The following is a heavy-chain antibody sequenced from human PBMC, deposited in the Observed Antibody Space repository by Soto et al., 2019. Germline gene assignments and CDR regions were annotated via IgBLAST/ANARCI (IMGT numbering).Heavy chain of an antibody. Sequence: SGGSLRLSCAASGFTFSSYGMHWVRQAPGKGLEWVAVISYDGSNKYYADSVKGRFTISRDNSKNTLYLQMNSLRAEDTAVYYCAKDRRQKVGLFDYWGQGTLVTVSP. CDR1: GFTFSSYG. CDR2: ISYDGSNK. D-gene: IGHD1-26*01. J-gene: IGHJ4*02. CDR3: AKDRRQKVGLFDY. V-gene: IGHV3-30*18.